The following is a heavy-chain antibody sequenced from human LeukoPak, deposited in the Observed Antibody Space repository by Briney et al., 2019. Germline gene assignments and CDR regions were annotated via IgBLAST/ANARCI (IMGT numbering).Heavy chain of an antibody. J-gene: IGHJ4*02. CDR3: ARGVRL. CDR1: GVPVNTTTSF. CDR2: VYYSGST. D-gene: IGHD4/OR15-4a*01. V-gene: IGHV4-39*01. Sequence: PSETLSLTCTVSGVPVNTTTSFWAWIRQPPGKGLEWIGNVYYSGSTHYSPSLKSRVTISLDTSKNQFSLRLTSVTAADTAVYYCARGVRLWGQGTLVTVSS.